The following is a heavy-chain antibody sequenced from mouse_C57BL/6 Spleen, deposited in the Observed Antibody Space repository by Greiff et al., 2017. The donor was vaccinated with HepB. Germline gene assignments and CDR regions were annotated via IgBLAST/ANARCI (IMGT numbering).Heavy chain of an antibody. CDR3: ARDPSPVWFMDY. D-gene: IGHD2-10*02. V-gene: IGHV7-1*01. CDR1: GFTFSDFY. CDR2: SRNKANDYTT. Sequence: EVQLVESGGGLVQSGRSLRLSCATSGFTFSDFYMEWVRQAPGKGLEWIAASRNKANDYTTEYSASVKGRFIVSRDTSQSILYLQMNALRAEDTAIYYCARDPSPVWFMDYWGQGTSVTVSS. J-gene: IGHJ4*01.